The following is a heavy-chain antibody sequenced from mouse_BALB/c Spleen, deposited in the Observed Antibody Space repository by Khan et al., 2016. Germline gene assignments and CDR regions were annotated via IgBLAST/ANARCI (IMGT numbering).Heavy chain of an antibody. Sequence: EVQLLETGGGLVQPGGSRGLSCEGSGFTFSGFWMSWVRQTPGKTLERIGDINSDGSAINYAPSIKDRFTIFRDNDKSTLYLQMSNVRSEDTAVYCCMGVCNYWDFDVWGAGTTVTVSS. CDR2: INSDGSAI. CDR3: MGVCNYWDFDV. CDR1: GFTFSGFW. V-gene: IGHV11-2*02. J-gene: IGHJ1*01.